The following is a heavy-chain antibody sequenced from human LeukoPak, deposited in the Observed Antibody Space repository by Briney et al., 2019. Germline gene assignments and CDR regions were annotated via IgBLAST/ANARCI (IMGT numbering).Heavy chain of an antibody. CDR2: IIPIFGTA. J-gene: IGHJ4*02. Sequence: ASVKVSSKASGGTFSSYAISWVRQAPGQGLEWMGGIIPIFGTANYAQKFQGRVTITTDESTSTAYMELSSLRSEDTAVYYCARDDSSGYLDYWGQGTLVTVSS. V-gene: IGHV1-69*05. D-gene: IGHD3-22*01. CDR1: GGTFSSYA. CDR3: ARDDSSGYLDY.